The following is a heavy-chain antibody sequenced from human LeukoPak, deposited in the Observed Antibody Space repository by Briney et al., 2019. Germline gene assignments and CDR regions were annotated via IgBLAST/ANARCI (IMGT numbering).Heavy chain of an antibody. J-gene: IGHJ5*02. CDR2: ISSSSSTI. CDR3: ARDSKAMTTTVVTLGFDP. Sequence: PGGSLRLSCAASGFTFSSYSMNWVRQAPGKGLEWVSYISSSSSTIYYADSVKGRFTISRDNAKNSLYLQMNSLRAEDTAVYYCARDSKAMTTTVVTLGFDPWGQGTLVTVSS. CDR1: GFTFSSYS. D-gene: IGHD4-23*01. V-gene: IGHV3-48*01.